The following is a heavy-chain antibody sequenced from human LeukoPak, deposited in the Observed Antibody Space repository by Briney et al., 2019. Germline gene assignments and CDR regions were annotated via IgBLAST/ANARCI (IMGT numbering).Heavy chain of an antibody. Sequence: SETLSLTCTASGGSISSYYWSWIRQPPGKGLEWIGYIYYSGSTNYNPSLKSRVTISVDTSKNQFSLKLSSVTTADTAVYYCARDFLTGVMDYWGQGTLVTVSS. J-gene: IGHJ4*02. CDR2: IYYSGST. D-gene: IGHD3-16*01. CDR1: GGSISSYY. V-gene: IGHV4-59*01. CDR3: ARDFLTGVMDY.